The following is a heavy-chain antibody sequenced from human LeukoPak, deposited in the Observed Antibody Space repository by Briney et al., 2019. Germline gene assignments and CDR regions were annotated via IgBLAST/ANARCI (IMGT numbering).Heavy chain of an antibody. CDR2: INPNSGGT. CDR3: ARSRSRDCSSTSCYSYGLDY. J-gene: IGHJ4*02. D-gene: IGHD2-2*01. Sequence: SVKVSCKASGSTFTGYYMHWVRQAPGQGFEWMGWINPNSGGTNYAQKFQGRVTMTRDTSISTAYMELSRLRSDDTAVYYCARSRSRDCSSTSCYSYGLDYWGQGTLVTVSS. CDR1: GSTFTGYY. V-gene: IGHV1-2*02.